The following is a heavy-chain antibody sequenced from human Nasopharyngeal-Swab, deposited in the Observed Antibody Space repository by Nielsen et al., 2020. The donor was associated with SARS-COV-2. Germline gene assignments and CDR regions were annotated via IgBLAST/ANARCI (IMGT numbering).Heavy chain of an antibody. CDR3: ARVYYYYYYMDV. V-gene: IGHV4-30-4*01. CDR2: IYYSGST. Sequence: SETLSLTCTVSGGSISSGDYYWSWIRQPPGKGLEWTGYIYYSGSTYYDPSLKSRVTISVDTSKNQFSLKLSSVTAADTAVYYCARVYYYYYYMDVWGKGTTVTVSS. J-gene: IGHJ6*03. CDR1: GGSISSGDYY.